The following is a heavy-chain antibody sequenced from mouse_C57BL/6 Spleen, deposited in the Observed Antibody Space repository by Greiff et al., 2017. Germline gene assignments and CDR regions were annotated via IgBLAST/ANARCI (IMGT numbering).Heavy chain of an antibody. CDR2: IWTGGGT. J-gene: IGHJ3*01. Sequence: QVQLKESGPGLVAPSQSLSITCTVSGFSFTSYAISWVRQPPGKGLEWLGVIWTGGGTNYNSALNSRLSISKDNSKSQVFLKMNSLPADATARYYCAQDDYGNYWFAYWGQGTLVTVSA. CDR1: GFSFTSYA. D-gene: IGHD2-1*01. V-gene: IGHV2-9-1*01. CDR3: AQDDYGNYWFAY.